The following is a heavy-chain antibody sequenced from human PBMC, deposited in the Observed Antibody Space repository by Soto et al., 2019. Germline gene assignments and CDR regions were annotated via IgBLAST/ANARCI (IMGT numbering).Heavy chain of an antibody. D-gene: IGHD6-19*01. V-gene: IGHV1-2*02. Sequence: GSVKVSCKASGYTFTGYYMHWVRQAPGQGLEWVGGINPNRGDTQYAQRFEGRVTMTRDPSISTAYMEVSGLTSDDTAVYYCARVAVSGTIDLWGQGTLVTVSS. CDR1: GYTFTGYY. CDR3: ARVAVSGTIDL. CDR2: INPNRGDT. J-gene: IGHJ5*02.